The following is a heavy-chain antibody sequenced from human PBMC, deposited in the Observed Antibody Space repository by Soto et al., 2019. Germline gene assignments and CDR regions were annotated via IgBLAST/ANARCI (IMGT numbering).Heavy chain of an antibody. CDR2: IYYSGST. V-gene: IGHV4-30-4*01. D-gene: IGHD4-17*01. J-gene: IGHJ4*02. CDR3: ARVKHDYGEPGVLRYYFDY. Sequence: SETLSLTCTVSGGSISSGDYYWSWIRQPPGKGLEWIGYIYYSGSTYYNPSLKSRVTISVDTSKNQFSLKLSSVTAADTAVYYCARVKHDYGEPGVLRYYFDYWGQGTLVTVSS. CDR1: GGSISSGDYY.